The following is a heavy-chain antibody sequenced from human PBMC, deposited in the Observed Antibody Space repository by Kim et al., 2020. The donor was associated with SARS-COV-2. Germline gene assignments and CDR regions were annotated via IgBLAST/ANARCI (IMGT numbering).Heavy chain of an antibody. V-gene: IGHV3-7*01. CDR2: IKQDGSEK. Sequence: GGSLRLYCVATPFTFSSYWMSWVRQAPGKGLEWVADIKQDGSEKYYLDSVKGRFTISRDNAKNSLYLQMNSLRVEDTGVYYCARPSTRFLEGLLADNWFDPWGQGTLVTVSS. J-gene: IGHJ5*02. CDR1: PFTFSSYW. CDR3: ARPSTRFLEGLLADNWFDP. D-gene: IGHD3-3*01.